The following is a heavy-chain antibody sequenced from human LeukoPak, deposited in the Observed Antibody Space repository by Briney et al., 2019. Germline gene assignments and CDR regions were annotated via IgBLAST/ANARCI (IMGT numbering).Heavy chain of an antibody. D-gene: IGHD1-26*01. CDR1: GFTFSSHA. J-gene: IGHJ4*02. CDR2: TRNKANSYTT. V-gene: IGHV3-72*01. Sequence: PGGSLRLSCAASGFTFSSHAMSWVRQAPGKGLEWVGRTRNKANSYTTEYAASVKGRFTISRDDSKNSLYLQMNSLKTEDTAVYYCARASEGTYYPYFDYWGQGTLVTVSS. CDR3: ARASEGTYYPYFDY.